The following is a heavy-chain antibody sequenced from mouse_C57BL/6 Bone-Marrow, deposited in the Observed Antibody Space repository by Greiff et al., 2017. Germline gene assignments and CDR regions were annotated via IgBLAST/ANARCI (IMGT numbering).Heavy chain of an antibody. Sequence: VKLLESGAELVKPGASVKISCKASGYAFSSYWMNWVKQRPGKGLEWIGQIYPGDGDTNYNGKFKGKATLTADKSSSTAYMQLSSLTSEDSAVYFCARKGPYYGSSTVLDYWGQGTTLTVSS. CDR2: IYPGDGDT. D-gene: IGHD1-1*01. J-gene: IGHJ2*01. CDR3: ARKGPYYGSSTVLDY. CDR1: GYAFSSYW. V-gene: IGHV1-80*01.